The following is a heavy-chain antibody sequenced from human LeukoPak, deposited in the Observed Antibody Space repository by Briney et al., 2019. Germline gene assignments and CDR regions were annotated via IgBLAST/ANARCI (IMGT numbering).Heavy chain of an antibody. Sequence: GGSLRLSCAASGFTFSSYEMNWVRQAPGKGLEWVSYISSSGSTIYYADSVKGRFTISRDNAKNSLYLQMNSLRAEDTAVYYCARVDTAMVKVDYWGQGTLVTVSS. J-gene: IGHJ4*02. V-gene: IGHV3-48*03. CDR3: ARVDTAMVKVDY. D-gene: IGHD5-18*01. CDR1: GFTFSSYE. CDR2: ISSSGSTI.